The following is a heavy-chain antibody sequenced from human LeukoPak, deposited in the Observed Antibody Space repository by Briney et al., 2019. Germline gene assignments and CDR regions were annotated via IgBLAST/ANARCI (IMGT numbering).Heavy chain of an antibody. CDR2: IYSGGST. V-gene: IGHV3-53*01. CDR1: GFTVSSNY. D-gene: IGHD4-17*01. CDR3: ARVNEFTVTTQLTYYYYGMDV. J-gene: IGHJ6*02. Sequence: GGSLRLSCAASGFTVSSNYMSWVRQAPGKGLEWVSVIYSGGSTYYADSVKGRFTISRDNSKNTLYLQMNSLRAEDTAVYYCARVNEFTVTTQLTYYYYGMDVWGQGTTVTVSS.